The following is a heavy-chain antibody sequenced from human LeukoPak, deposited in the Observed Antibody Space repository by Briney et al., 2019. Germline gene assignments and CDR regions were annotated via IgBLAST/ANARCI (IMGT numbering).Heavy chain of an antibody. Sequence: PSETLSLTCTVSGGSISSGDYYWSWIRRPPGKGLEWIGYIYYSGSTYYNPSLKSRVSISVDTSKNQFSLKLSSVTAADTAVYYCARGGGYSYGTFDYWGQGTLVTVSS. J-gene: IGHJ4*02. CDR3: ARGGGYSYGTFDY. V-gene: IGHV4-30-4*01. CDR2: IYYSGST. CDR1: GGSISSGDYY. D-gene: IGHD5-18*01.